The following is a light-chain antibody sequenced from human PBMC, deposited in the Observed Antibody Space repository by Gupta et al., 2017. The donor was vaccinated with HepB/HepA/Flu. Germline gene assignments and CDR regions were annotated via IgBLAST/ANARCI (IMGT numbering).Light chain of an antibody. J-gene: IGKJ1*01. CDR1: QSLLHSNEKNY. V-gene: IGKV2-28*01. Sequence: DIVMTQSPLSLPVTPGEPASISCRSSQSLLHSNEKNYLDWYLQKPGQSPQLLIYLGSNRASGVPDRFSGSGSGTDFTLKISRVEAEDVGVYYCRQALQTPRTFGQGTKVEV. CDR2: LGS. CDR3: RQALQTPRT.